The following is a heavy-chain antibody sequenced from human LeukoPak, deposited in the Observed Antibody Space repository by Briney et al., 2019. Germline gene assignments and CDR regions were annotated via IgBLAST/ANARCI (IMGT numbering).Heavy chain of an antibody. CDR2: IYHSGST. CDR3: AREGYGPRGTFDY. CDR1: GGSISSSNW. V-gene: IGHV4-4*02. J-gene: IGHJ4*02. D-gene: IGHD5-12*01. Sequence: PSETLSLTCAVSGGSISSSNWWSWVRQPPGKGLEWIGEIYHSGSTNYNPSLKSRVTISVDKSKNQFSLKLSSVTAADTAVYYCAREGYGPRGTFDYWGQGTLVTVSS.